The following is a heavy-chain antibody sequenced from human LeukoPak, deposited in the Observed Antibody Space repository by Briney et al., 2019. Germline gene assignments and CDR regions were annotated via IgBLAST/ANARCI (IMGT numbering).Heavy chain of an antibody. Sequence: GGSLRLSCAASGFTFSYYAMHWVRQAPGKGLEWVSCIDSGSSYLYYADSVKGRFTISRDNAKNSLYLQMNSLRAEDTAVYYCARGRYNWKGEGQNWFDPGGQGTLVTVSS. CDR1: GFTFSYYA. V-gene: IGHV3-21*01. CDR3: ARGRYNWKGEGQNWFDP. J-gene: IGHJ5*02. D-gene: IGHD1-20*01. CDR2: IDSGSSYL.